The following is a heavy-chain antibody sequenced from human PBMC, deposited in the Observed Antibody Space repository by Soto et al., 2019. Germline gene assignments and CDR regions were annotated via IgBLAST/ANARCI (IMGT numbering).Heavy chain of an antibody. V-gene: IGHV6-1*01. J-gene: IGHJ4*02. CDR2: TYFRSKWHT. Sequence: QPVSLTGAISGDSVFIKIAACTWIRQSPSRGLEWLGRTYFRSKWHTDYAVSVRSRISIKPDTSKNQFSLQLNSVTPEDTAVYYCARQQQWPDYWGQGTLVTGSS. D-gene: IGHD6-19*01. CDR3: ARQQQWPDY. CDR1: GDSVFIKIAA.